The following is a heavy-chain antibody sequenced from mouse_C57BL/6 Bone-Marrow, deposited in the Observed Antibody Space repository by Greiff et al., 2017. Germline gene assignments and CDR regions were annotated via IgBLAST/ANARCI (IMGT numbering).Heavy chain of an antibody. CDR3: ARCGDYDELLAMDY. J-gene: IGHJ4*01. Sequence: VQLQQSGPELVKPGASVKISCQASGYSFTSYYIHWVKQRPGQGLAWIGWIYPGSGTNKYTEKFKGKATLTADTSSSSAYMQLSSLTSEDSTVYYGARCGDYDELLAMDYWGQGTSVTVSS. CDR1: GYSFTSYY. CDR2: IYPGSGTN. D-gene: IGHD2-4*01. V-gene: IGHV1-66*01.